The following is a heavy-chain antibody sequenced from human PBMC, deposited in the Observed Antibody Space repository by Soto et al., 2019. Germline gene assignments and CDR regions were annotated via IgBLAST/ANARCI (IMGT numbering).Heavy chain of an antibody. V-gene: IGHV3-23*01. D-gene: IGHD2-15*01. CDR3: AKSRRLRNCSGGSCYSCFDY. Sequence: GGSLRLSCAASGFTFSSYAMIWVRQAPGKGLEWVSAISGSGGSTYYADSVKGRFTISRDNSKNTLYLQMNSLRAEDTAVYYCAKSRRLRNCSGGSCYSCFDYWGQGTLVTVSS. J-gene: IGHJ4*02. CDR1: GFTFSSYA. CDR2: ISGSGGST.